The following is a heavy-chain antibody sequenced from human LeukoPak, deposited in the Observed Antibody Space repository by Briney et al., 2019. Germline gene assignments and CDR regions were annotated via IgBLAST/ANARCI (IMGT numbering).Heavy chain of an antibody. D-gene: IGHD3-22*01. J-gene: IGHJ3*02. CDR1: GGTFSSYA. CDR3: ARSPSYYYDSSVLLGTAFDI. Sequence: ASVKVSCKASGGTFSSYAISWVRQAPGQGLEWMGRIIPILGIANYAQKFQGRVTITADKSTSTAYMELSSLRSEDTAVYYCARSPSYYYDSSVLLGTAFDIWGQGTMVTVSS. CDR2: IIPILGIA. V-gene: IGHV1-69*04.